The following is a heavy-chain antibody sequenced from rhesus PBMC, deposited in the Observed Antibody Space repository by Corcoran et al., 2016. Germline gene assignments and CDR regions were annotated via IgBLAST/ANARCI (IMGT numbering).Heavy chain of an antibody. CDR1: GGSISSRY. CDR3: ARGSSGWYYYVDY. J-gene: IGHJ4*01. V-gene: IGHV4-169*01. D-gene: IGHD6-31*01. Sequence: LQLPDSGPGLVTPSWTLSVTCAVSGGSISSRYWRWIRQPPGKGLEWSGYIYGMGSSTNDNPSLKSRVTLSVETSKNQIYLKLSSVTTADTAVYYCARGSSGWYYYVDYWGQGVLVTVSS. CDR2: IYGMGSST.